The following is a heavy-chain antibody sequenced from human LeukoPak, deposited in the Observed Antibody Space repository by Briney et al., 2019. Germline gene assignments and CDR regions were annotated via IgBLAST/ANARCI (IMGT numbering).Heavy chain of an antibody. CDR3: AKDRTAYSYGAIDS. Sequence: GGSLRLSCVASGFTFSSNWMHWVRQAPGKGLVWVSRINSDGSSTSYADSVKGRFTVSRDNAKNSLYLQMNSLKPEDSALYYCAKDRTAYSYGAIDSWGQGTLVTVSS. J-gene: IGHJ4*02. D-gene: IGHD5-18*01. V-gene: IGHV3-74*01. CDR1: GFTFSSNW. CDR2: INSDGSST.